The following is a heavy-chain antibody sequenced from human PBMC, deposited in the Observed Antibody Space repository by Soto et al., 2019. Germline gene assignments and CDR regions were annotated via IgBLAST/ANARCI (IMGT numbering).Heavy chain of an antibody. CDR1: GFSLSNIGAG. CDR2: ISWGDDT. Sequence: QITVKESSPTLVKPTQTLTQTFTFSGFSLSNIGAGVGCIRQPPGKALEWLALISWGDDTPYNSSLKTRLTITQDDSKNQVVLTVANMDPADTGTYYCGDIAYAHGWQVIEYWGQGTLVTVSS. CDR3: GDIAYAHGWQVIEY. V-gene: IGHV2-5*02. J-gene: IGHJ4*02. D-gene: IGHD2-2*01.